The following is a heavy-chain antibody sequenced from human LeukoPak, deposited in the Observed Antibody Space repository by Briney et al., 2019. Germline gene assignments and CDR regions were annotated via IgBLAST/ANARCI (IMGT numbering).Heavy chain of an antibody. V-gene: IGHV3-7*01. CDR1: GIIITSYW. J-gene: IGHJ4*02. D-gene: IGHD3-10*01. CDR3: AGRSGSFDC. Sequence: PGGSLRLSCAASGIIITSYWMSWVRQAPGKGLEWVANIKQDGSKKNYVDSVKGRFTISRDNAKNSLYLQMNSLRAEDTAVYYCAGRSGSFDCWGQGTLVTVSA. CDR2: IKQDGSKK.